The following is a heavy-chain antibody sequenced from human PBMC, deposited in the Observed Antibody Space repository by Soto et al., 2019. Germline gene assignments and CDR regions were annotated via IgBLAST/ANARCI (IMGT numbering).Heavy chain of an antibody. J-gene: IGHJ4*02. V-gene: IGHV3-23*01. D-gene: IGHD4-17*01. Sequence: PGGSLRLSCAASGFTFSSYAMSWVRQAPGKGLEWVSAISGSGGSTYYADSVKGRSTISGDNSKNTLYLQMNSLRAEDTAVYYCAKDGTVTSAFDYWGQGTLVTVSS. CDR1: GFTFSSYA. CDR3: AKDGTVTSAFDY. CDR2: ISGSGGST.